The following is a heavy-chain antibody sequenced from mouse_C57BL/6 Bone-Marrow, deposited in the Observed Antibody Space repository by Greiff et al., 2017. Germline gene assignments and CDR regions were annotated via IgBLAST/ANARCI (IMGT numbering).Heavy chain of an antibody. CDR2: IYPGDGDT. CDR1: GYAFSSSW. CDR3: ARKLLEYYFDY. D-gene: IGHD2-12*01. Sequence: VMLVESGPELVKPGASVKISCKASGYAFSSSWMNWVKQRPGKGLEWIGRIYPGDGDTNYNGKFKGKATLTADKSSSTAYMQLSSLTSEDSAVYFCARKLLEYYFDYWGQGTTLTVSS. J-gene: IGHJ2*01. V-gene: IGHV1-82*01.